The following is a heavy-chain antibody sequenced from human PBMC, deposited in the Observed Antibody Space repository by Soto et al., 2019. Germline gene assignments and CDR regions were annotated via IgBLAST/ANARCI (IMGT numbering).Heavy chain of an antibody. V-gene: IGHV5-51*01. CDR3: ARRAGARAFYYYGMDV. D-gene: IGHD6-6*01. CDR2: IYPGDSET. CDR1: GYSFSSYW. Sequence: PGESLKISCKGSGYSFSSYWIGWVRQLPGKGLEWMGIIYPGDSETRYSPSFQGQITNSADKSISTAYLQWSSLKASDTAMYYCARRAGARAFYYYGMDVWGLGTTVTVSS. J-gene: IGHJ6*02.